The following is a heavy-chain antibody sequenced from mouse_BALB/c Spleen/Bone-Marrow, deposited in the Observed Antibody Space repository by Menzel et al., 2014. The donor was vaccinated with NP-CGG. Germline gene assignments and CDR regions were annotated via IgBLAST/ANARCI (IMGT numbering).Heavy chain of an antibody. CDR1: GFTFSSYT. V-gene: IGHV5-6-4*01. CDR2: ISSGGSYT. Sequence: EVNVVESGGGLVKPGGSLKLSCAASGFTFSSYTMSWVRQTPEKRLEWVATISSGGSYTYYPDSVKGRFTISRDNAKNTLYLQMGSLKSEDTAMYYCTRDGKGNYDYAMDYWGQGTSVTVSS. CDR3: TRDGKGNYDYAMDY. D-gene: IGHD2-1*01. J-gene: IGHJ4*01.